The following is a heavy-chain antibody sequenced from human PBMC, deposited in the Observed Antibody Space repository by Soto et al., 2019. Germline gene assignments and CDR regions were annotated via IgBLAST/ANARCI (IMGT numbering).Heavy chain of an antibody. V-gene: IGHV4-59*08. Sequence: SETLSLTCTVSGGSISSYYWSWIRQPPGKGLEWIGYIYYSGSTNYNPSLKSRVTISVDTSKNQFSLKLSSVTAADTAVHYCARHRGYGDFNFDYWGQGTLVTVSS. J-gene: IGHJ4*02. CDR1: GGSISSYY. CDR2: IYYSGST. CDR3: ARHRGYGDFNFDY. D-gene: IGHD4-17*01.